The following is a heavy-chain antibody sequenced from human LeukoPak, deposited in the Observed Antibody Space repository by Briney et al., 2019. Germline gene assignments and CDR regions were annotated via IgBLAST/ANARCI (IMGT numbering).Heavy chain of an antibody. CDR3: ARDSSGWSHDAFDI. CDR1: GFSFRNYG. Sequence: GGSPRLSCAASGFSFRNYGMHWVRQAPGKGLEWVAVIWYDGSNKYYADSVKGRFTVSRDNSKNTLYLQMNSLRAEDTAVYYCARDSSGWSHDAFDIWGQGTMVTVSS. CDR2: IWYDGSNK. J-gene: IGHJ3*02. V-gene: IGHV3-33*01. D-gene: IGHD6-19*01.